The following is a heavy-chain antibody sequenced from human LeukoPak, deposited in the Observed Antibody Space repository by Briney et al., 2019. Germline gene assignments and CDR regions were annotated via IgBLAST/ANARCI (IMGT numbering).Heavy chain of an antibody. CDR3: ARHYYDSSGYFLYYFDY. V-gene: IGHV4-39*01. D-gene: IGHD3-22*01. CDR1: GDSITNSDYY. CDR2: IYYSGST. Sequence: SETLSLTCTVSGDSITNSDYYWGWIRQTPGKGLEWIGSIYYSGSTDYNPSLKSRITISVDTSKNQFSLNLSSVTAADTAVYYCARHYYDSSGYFLYYFDYWGQGTLVTVSS. J-gene: IGHJ4*02.